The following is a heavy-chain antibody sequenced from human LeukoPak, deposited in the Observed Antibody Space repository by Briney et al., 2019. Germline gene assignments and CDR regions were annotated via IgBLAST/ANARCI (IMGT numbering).Heavy chain of an antibody. J-gene: IGHJ4*02. V-gene: IGHV3-33*01. CDR1: GFTFSYYA. CDR3: AREDCNGGGFCLGN. Sequence: GGSLRLSSVTSGFTFSYYALHWVRQAPGKGLEWVALIWYDGSKTYYADSVKGRFTISRDDSQNTLYLQMNSLKAEDTAVYYCAREDCNGGGFCLGNLGQGTPVTVSS. CDR2: IWYDGSKT. D-gene: IGHD2-8*02.